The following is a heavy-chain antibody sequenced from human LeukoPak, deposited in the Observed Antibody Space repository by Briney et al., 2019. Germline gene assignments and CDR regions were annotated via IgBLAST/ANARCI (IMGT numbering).Heavy chain of an antibody. CDR1: GFTFSSYG. Sequence: PGGSLRLSCAASGFTFSSYGMHWVRQAPGKGLEWVAVISYDGSNKYYADSVKGRFTISRDNSKNTLYLQMNSLRAEDTAVYYCAKDGGGPKTVYYYYGMDVWGQGTTVTVSS. J-gene: IGHJ6*02. CDR3: AKDGGGPKTVYYYYGMDV. V-gene: IGHV3-30*18. CDR2: ISYDGSNK. D-gene: IGHD2-15*01.